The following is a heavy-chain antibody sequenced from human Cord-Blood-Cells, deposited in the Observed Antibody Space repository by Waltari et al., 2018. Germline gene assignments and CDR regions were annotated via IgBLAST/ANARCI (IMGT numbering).Heavy chain of an antibody. CDR2: ISGRGGST. CDR3: SKVVLLWFRESELDY. D-gene: IGHD3-10*01. CDR1: GFTFSSYA. Sequence: EVQLLESGGGLVQPGGSLRLSCAASGFTFSSYAMSWVRPDPGKGLEWVSAISGRGGSTYYADAVKGRLTISRDNSKNALYLQMNSLRAEDTAVYYCSKVVLLWFRESELDYWGQGTLVTVSS. J-gene: IGHJ4*02. V-gene: IGHV3-23*01.